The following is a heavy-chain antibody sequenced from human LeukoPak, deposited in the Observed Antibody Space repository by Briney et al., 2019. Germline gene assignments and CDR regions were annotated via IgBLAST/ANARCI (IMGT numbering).Heavy chain of an antibody. CDR3: ARVRYFDWLGPFDY. Sequence: GGSLRLSCAASGFTFSSYSMNWVRQAPGKGLEWVSSISSSSSYIYYADSVKGRFTISRDNAKKSLYLQMNSLRAEDTAVYYCARVRYFDWLGPFDYWGQGTLVTVSS. D-gene: IGHD3-9*01. CDR2: ISSSSSYI. V-gene: IGHV3-21*01. CDR1: GFTFSSYS. J-gene: IGHJ4*02.